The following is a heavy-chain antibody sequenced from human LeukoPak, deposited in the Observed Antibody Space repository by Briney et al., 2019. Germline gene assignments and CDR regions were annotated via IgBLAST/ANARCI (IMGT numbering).Heavy chain of an antibody. CDR1: GYTFTGYY. V-gene: IGHV1-2*02. J-gene: IGHJ4*02. CDR2: INPNSGGT. Sequence: ASVKVSCKASGYTFTGYYMHWVRQAPGQGLEWMGWINPNSGGTNYAQKFQGRVTMTRDTSISTAYMELSRLRSDDTAVYYCARAPPASVVVPAAMGYWGQGTLVTVSS. CDR3: ARAPPASVVVPAAMGY. D-gene: IGHD2-2*01.